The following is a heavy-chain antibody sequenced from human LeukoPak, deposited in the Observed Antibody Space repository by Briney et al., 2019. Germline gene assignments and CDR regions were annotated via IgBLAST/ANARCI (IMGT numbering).Heavy chain of an antibody. CDR2: INLDGTEK. V-gene: IGHV3-7*05. CDR3: ARDNVGATPFDY. Sequence: GGSLRLSCAASGFTSSYFWMSWVRQAPGKGLEWVANINLDGTEKHYVDSVKGRFTISRDNARKSLYLQMNSLRAEDTAVYYCARDNVGATPFDYWGQGTLVTVSS. J-gene: IGHJ4*02. D-gene: IGHD1-26*01. CDR1: GFTSSYFW.